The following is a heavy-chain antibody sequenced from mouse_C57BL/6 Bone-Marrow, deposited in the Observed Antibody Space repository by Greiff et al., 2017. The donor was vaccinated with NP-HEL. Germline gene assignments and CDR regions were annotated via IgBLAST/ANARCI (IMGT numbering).Heavy chain of an antibody. V-gene: IGHV1-62-2*01. CDR1: GYTFTEYT. D-gene: IGHD1-1*01. Sequence: QVQLQQSGAELVKPGASVKLSCKASGYTFTEYTIHWVKQRSGQGLEWIGWFYPGSGSIKYNEKFKDKAKLTADQSSSTGYMELSRLTSEDSAVYCWERKGEVYDGSRYWIGYWGQGTLVTVSA. J-gene: IGHJ3*01. CDR2: FYPGSGSI. CDR3: ERKGEVYDGSRYWIGY.